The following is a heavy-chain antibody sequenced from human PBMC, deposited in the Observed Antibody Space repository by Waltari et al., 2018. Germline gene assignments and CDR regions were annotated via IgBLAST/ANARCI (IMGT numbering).Heavy chain of an antibody. J-gene: IGHJ5*02. D-gene: IGHD3-10*01. CDR2: IYYSGST. CDR1: GGSISSYY. Sequence: QVQLQESGPGLVKPSETLSLTCTVSGGSISSYYWSWIRQPPGKGLEWIGYIYYSGSTNYNPSLKSRVTISVDTSKNQFSLKLSSVTAADTAVYYCARDLRGAFDPWGQGTLVTVSS. CDR3: ARDLRGAFDP. V-gene: IGHV4-59*01.